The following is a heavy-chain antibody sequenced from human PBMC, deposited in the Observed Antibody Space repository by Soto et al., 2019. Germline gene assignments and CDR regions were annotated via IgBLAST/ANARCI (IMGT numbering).Heavy chain of an antibody. D-gene: IGHD3-16*01. J-gene: IGHJ3*01. Sequence: ASVEVYCKASGFRFSDYGFNWLRQAPGQGLEWMGWISAFNGNTETAQGLQDRVTMTTDSSTTTAHMDLTNLTTDDTAIYYCARSYYLADAFDVWGQGTMVTVSS. CDR3: ARSYYLADAFDV. V-gene: IGHV1-18*01. CDR2: ISAFNGNT. CDR1: GFRFSDYG.